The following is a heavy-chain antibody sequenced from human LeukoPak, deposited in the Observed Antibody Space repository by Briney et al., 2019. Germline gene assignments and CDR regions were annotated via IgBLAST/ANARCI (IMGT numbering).Heavy chain of an antibody. Sequence: PGGSLRLSCAASGFTVSSNYMSWVRQAPGKGLEWGSIIYRGGSTHYADSVKGRFTISRDNSKNTLYLQMNSLRAEDTAVYYCARSFGGAVTTEAFDYWGQGTLVTVSS. J-gene: IGHJ4*02. D-gene: IGHD4-17*01. V-gene: IGHV3-53*01. CDR2: IYRGGST. CDR1: GFTVSSNY. CDR3: ARSFGGAVTTEAFDY.